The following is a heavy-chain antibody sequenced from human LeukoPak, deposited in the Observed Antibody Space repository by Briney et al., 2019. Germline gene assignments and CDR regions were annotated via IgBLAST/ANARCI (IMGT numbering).Heavy chain of an antibody. CDR1: GYTFTHYI. V-gene: IGHV1-18*01. CDR2: ISAYNNYT. Sequence: ASVKVSCKASGYTFTHYIINWVRQAPGQGLEWMGKISAYNNYTTYAQKFQGRVTITADKSTSTAYMELSSLRSEDTAVYYCARDRYYYDSSGPFDIWGQGTMVTVSS. D-gene: IGHD3-22*01. CDR3: ARDRYYYDSSGPFDI. J-gene: IGHJ3*02.